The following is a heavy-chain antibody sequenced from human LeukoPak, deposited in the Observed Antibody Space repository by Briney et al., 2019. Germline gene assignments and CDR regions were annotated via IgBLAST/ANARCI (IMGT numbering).Heavy chain of an antibody. J-gene: IGHJ5*02. CDR2: IYPGDSDT. CDR1: GCSFTSYW. CDR3: ARRDGYCSGGSCYFNWFDP. D-gene: IGHD2-15*01. Sequence: GAALKISCKGSGCSFTSYWIGWVRQLPGKGLEWMGIIYPGDSDTRYSPSFQGQVTISADKSISTAYLQWSSLKASDTAMYYCARRDGYCSGGSCYFNWFDPWGQGTLVTVFS. V-gene: IGHV5-51*01.